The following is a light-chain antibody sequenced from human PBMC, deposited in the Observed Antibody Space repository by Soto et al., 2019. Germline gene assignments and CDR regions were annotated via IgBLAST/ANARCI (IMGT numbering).Light chain of an antibody. CDR1: QSVNGD. J-gene: IGKJ4*01. CDR2: GAT. Sequence: RVMTQFPATLRVAAXERATLLWTASQSVNGDLACYQQRPGQAPRLLIFGATSRATDVPARFSGSGSGTDFTLTIDGLQSDDVGVYFCQQYHMWPLAFGGGTKVDIK. V-gene: IGKV3-15*01. CDR3: QQYHMWPLA.